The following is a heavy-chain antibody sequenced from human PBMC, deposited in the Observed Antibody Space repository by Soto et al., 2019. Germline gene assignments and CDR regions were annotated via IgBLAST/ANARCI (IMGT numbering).Heavy chain of an antibody. CDR2: ISRSVGST. CDR3: AKIDTVSMTVV. D-gene: IGHD3-22*01. J-gene: IGHJ4*02. V-gene: IGHV3-23*01. Sequence: EVHLLESGGGLVQPGGSLRLSCAASGFTFSSNAMSWVRQAPGKGLEWVSGISRSVGSTYYADSVKGRFTISRDNSKNTLYLQMNSLRAEDTAVYYCAKIDTVSMTVVWGQGTLVTVSS. CDR1: GFTFSSNA.